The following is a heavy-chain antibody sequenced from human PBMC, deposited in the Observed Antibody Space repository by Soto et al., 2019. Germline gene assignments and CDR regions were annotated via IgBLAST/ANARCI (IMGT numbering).Heavy chain of an antibody. D-gene: IGHD3-10*01. J-gene: IGHJ6*02. Sequence: PSQTLSLTCAISGDSVSSNSAAWNWIRQSPSRDLEWLGRTYYRSKWYNDYAVSVKSRITINPDTSKNQFSLQLNSVTPEDTAVYYCARDDQLWCGDARYYYYGMDVWGQGTTVTVAS. CDR2: TYYRSKWYN. CDR3: ARDDQLWCGDARYYYYGMDV. V-gene: IGHV6-1*01. CDR1: GDSVSSNSAA.